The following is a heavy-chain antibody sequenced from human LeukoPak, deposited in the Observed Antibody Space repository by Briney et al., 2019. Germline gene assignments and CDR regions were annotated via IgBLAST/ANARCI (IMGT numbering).Heavy chain of an antibody. CDR2: MNPNSGNT. CDR3: ARGKWQQLVRVLVY. J-gene: IGHJ4*02. V-gene: IGHV1-8*01. CDR1: GYTFTSYD. Sequence: ASVKVSCKASGYTFTSYDINWVRQAPGQGLERMGWMNPNSGNTGYAQKFQGRVTMTRNTSISTAYMELSSLRSEDTAVYYCARGKWQQLVRVLVYWGQGTLVTVSS. D-gene: IGHD6-13*01.